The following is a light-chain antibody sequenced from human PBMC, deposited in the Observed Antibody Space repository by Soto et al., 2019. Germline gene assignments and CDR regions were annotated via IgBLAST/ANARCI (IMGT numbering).Light chain of an antibody. CDR1: SSNIGGTNY. J-gene: IGLJ2*01. CDR2: SNN. CDR3: ASWDDRLGAVI. V-gene: IGLV1-47*02. Sequence: QSVLTEPASAYGTPGRRVFISCSGSSSNIGGTNYAYWYQQLPGAAPKLLMHSNNLRPSGVPERISGSKSGTSASLAISGLRSEDEAVYYCASWDDRLGAVIFGGGTKVTVL.